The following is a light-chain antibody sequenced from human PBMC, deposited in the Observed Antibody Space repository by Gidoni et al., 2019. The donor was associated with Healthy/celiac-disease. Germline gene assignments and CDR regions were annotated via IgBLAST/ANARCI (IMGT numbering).Light chain of an antibody. J-gene: IGKJ2*01. CDR1: QSISSL. V-gene: IGKV1-5*03. CDR2: TAS. Sequence: QMTQSPSTLSASVGDRVTIPCRASQSISSLLAWYQQKPGKATKLLIYTASSVESGVPSRFSGSGAGTEFTLTSSSLQPDDFATYYCQQYNSYLYTFGQGTKLEIK. CDR3: QQYNSYLYT.